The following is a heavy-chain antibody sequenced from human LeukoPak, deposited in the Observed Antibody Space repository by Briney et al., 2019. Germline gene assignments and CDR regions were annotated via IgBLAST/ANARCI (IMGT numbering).Heavy chain of an antibody. CDR2: LSASGGST. CDR3: AKTAGYSSSWYEY. J-gene: IGHJ4*02. V-gene: IGHV3-23*01. CDR1: GFTFSSYG. Sequence: PGRSLRLSCAASGFTFSSYGMHWVRQAPGKGLEWVSGLSASGGSTYYADSVKGRFTISRDNSKNTLYLQMNSLRAEDTAVYYCAKTAGYSSSWYEYWGQGTLVTVSS. D-gene: IGHD6-13*01.